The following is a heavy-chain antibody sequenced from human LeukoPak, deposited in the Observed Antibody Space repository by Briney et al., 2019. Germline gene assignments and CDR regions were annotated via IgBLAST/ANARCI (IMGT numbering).Heavy chain of an antibody. J-gene: IGHJ2*01. V-gene: IGHV4-31*03. CDR1: GGSISSGGYY. CDR3: ARDSCGDCYPQNNWYFDL. CDR2: IYYSGST. D-gene: IGHD2-21*02. Sequence: PSETLSLTCTVSGGSISSGGYYWSWIRQHPGKGLEWIGYIYYSGSTYYNPSLKSRVTISVDTSKNQFSLKLSSVTAADTAVYYCARDSCGDCYPQNNWYFDLWGRGTLVTVSS.